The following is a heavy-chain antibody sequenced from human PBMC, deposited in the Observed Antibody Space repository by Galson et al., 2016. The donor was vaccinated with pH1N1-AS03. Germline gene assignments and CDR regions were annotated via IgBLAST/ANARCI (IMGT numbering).Heavy chain of an antibody. J-gene: IGHJ4*02. CDR1: GFTFSHYS. Sequence: SLRLSCAASGFTFSHYSMNWVRQAPGKGLEWVSSISGSSSYIYYADSVKGRFTISRGNAGKSLYLEMNSLRADDTAVYYCARDSEEYYSGGSCGRFDYWGQGILVTVSS. V-gene: IGHV3-21*01. D-gene: IGHD2-15*01. CDR2: ISGSSSYI. CDR3: ARDSEEYYSGGSCGRFDY.